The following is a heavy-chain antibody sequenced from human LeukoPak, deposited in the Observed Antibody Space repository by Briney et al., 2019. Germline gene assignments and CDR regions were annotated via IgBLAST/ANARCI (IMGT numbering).Heavy chain of an antibody. CDR3: ATFTGVDY. CDR2: ISSSSGYI. V-gene: IGHV3-21*01. CDR1: GFTFSSYS. J-gene: IGHJ4*02. Sequence: PGGSLRLSCAASGFTFSSYSMNWVRQAPGKGLEWVSSISSSSGYIYYADSVKGRFTISRDNAKNSLYLQMNSLRAEDTAVYYCATFTGVDYWGQGTLVTVSS. D-gene: IGHD3-10*01.